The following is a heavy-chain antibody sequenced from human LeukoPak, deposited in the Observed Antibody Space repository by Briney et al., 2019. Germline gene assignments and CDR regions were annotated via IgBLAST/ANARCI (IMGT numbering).Heavy chain of an antibody. CDR3: ARLGFGLDY. Sequence: EPLHISSPASSYSFTNYLIATVPQMPGNHLECMRIIYPGDSDTRYSPSFQGQVTISSHKFISTAYLQWSSQKASDNAIYYCARLGFGLDYWGKGTLVTVSS. D-gene: IGHD3-16*01. V-gene: IGHV5-51*01. J-gene: IGHJ4*02. CDR2: IYPGDSDT. CDR1: SYSFTNYL.